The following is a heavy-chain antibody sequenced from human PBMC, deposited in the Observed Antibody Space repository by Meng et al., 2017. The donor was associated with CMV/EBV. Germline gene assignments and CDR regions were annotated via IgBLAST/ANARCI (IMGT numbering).Heavy chain of an antibody. CDR1: GFTFSSYG. Sequence: GESLKISCAASGFTFSSYGMHWVRQAPGKGLEWVAFIRYDGSNKYYADSVKGRFTISRDNSKNTLYLQINSLRAEDTAVYYCAKDWSVGSEDFDCWGQGTLVTVSS. D-gene: IGHD3-3*01. CDR2: IRYDGSNK. J-gene: IGHJ4*02. CDR3: AKDWSVGSEDFDC. V-gene: IGHV3-30*02.